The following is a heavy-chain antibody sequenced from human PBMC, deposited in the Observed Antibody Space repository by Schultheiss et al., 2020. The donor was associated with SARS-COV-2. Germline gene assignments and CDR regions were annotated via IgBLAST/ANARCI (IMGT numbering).Heavy chain of an antibody. CDR3: ARGLYSSGYY. V-gene: IGHV4-59*01. CDR2: IYYSGST. CDR1: GGSISSYY. D-gene: IGHD3-22*01. Sequence: SQTLSLTCTVSGGSISSYYWSWIRQPPGKGLEWIGYIYYSGSTNYNPSLKSRVTISVDTSKNQFSLKLSSVTAADTAVYYCARGLYSSGYYWGQGTLVTVSS. J-gene: IGHJ4*02.